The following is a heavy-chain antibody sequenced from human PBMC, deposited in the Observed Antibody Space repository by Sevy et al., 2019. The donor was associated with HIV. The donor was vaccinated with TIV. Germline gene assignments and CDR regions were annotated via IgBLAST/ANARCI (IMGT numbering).Heavy chain of an antibody. CDR3: AREACNKPLDF. CDR1: GFTFSKYS. D-gene: IGHD2-8*01. CDR2: LSFGCGEI. J-gene: IGHJ4*02. V-gene: IGHV3-23*01. Sequence: GGSLRLSCAASGFTFSKYSMSWVRQPPGKGLEWVSTLSFGCGEINYADSVKGRFTISRDNSKSTVYLQMNNLRPEDTVVYYCAREACNKPLDFWGQGTLVTVSS.